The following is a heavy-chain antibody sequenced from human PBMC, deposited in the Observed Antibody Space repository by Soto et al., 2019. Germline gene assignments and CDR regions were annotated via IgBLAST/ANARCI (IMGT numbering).Heavy chain of an antibody. CDR3: ARATKREMATAHDAFDI. CDR2: IIPIFGTA. V-gene: IGHV1-69*13. CDR1: GGTFSSYA. D-gene: IGHD5-18*01. J-gene: IGHJ3*02. Sequence: GASVKVSCKASGGTFSSYAISWVRQAPGQGLEWMGGIIPIFGTANYAQKFQGRVTITADESTSTAYMELSSLRSEDTAVYYCARATKREMATAHDAFDIWGKGTMVTVSS.